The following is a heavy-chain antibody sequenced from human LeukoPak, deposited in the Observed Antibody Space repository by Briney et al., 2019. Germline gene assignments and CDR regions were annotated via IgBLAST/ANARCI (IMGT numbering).Heavy chain of an antibody. Sequence: ASVKVSFKASGYTITDSYSITWVRQAPGQGLEWMGYIGTYNGYTNYAQNLQGRVSMTTDTSTNTAYMELRSLRSDDTAVYYCARADNGAREGFDYWGQGTLVTVSS. J-gene: IGHJ4*02. D-gene: IGHD1-1*01. CDR2: IGTYNGYT. CDR3: ARADNGAREGFDY. CDR1: GYTITDSYS. V-gene: IGHV1-18*01.